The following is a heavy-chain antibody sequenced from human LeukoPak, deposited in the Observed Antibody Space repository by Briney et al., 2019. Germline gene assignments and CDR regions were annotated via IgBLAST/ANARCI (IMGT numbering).Heavy chain of an antibody. CDR1: GGSFSGYY. CDR2: INHSGST. V-gene: IGHV4-34*01. CDR3: ARGRGVLLWFGESPNFDY. Sequence: ASETLSLTCAVYGGSFSGYYWSWIRQPPGKGLEWIGEINHSGSTNYNPSLKSRVTISVDTSKNQFSLKLSSATAADTAVYYCARGRGVLLWFGESPNFDYWGQGTLVTVSS. J-gene: IGHJ4*02. D-gene: IGHD3-10*01.